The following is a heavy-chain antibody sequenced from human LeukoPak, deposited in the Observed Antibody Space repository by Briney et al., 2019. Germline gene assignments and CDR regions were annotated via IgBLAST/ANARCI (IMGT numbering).Heavy chain of an antibody. CDR2: ISYDGSNK. CDR1: GFTFRSYG. V-gene: IGHV3-30*18. J-gene: IGHJ4*02. D-gene: IGHD1-26*01. Sequence: GGSLRLSCAASGFTFRSYGMHWVRQAPGKGLEWVAVISYDGSNKYYADSVKGRFTISRDNSKNTLYLQMNSLRAEDTAVYYCAKGPRSGSYSDYWGQGTLVTVSS. CDR3: AKGPRSGSYSDY.